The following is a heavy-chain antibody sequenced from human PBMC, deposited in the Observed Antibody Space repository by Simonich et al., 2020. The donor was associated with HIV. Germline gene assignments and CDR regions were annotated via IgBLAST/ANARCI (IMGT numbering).Heavy chain of an antibody. CDR3: ARGHQQLVGRVHFDY. CDR1: GGTFSRYA. D-gene: IGHD6-13*01. J-gene: IGHJ4*02. V-gene: IGHV1-69*10. Sequence: QVQLVQSGAEVKKPGSSVKVSCKAFGGTFSRYAISWVRQAPGQGLGWIGGINPLITITNHAQKFQGRVTITADKSTSTAYMELSSLRSDDTAVYYCARGHQQLVGRVHFDYWGQGILVTVSS. CDR2: INPLITIT.